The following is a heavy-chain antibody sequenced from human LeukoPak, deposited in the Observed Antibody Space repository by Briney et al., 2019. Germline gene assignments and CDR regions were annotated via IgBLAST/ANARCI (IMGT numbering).Heavy chain of an antibody. CDR3: ARVVSFYCSSTSCSKISGDFDY. CDR2: IKQDGSEK. Sequence: GGSLRLSCAASGFTFSSYWMSWVRQAPGKGLEWVANIKQDGSEKYYVDSVKGRFTISRDNAKNSLYLQMNSLRAEDTAVYYCARVVSFYCSSTSCSKISGDFDYWGQGTLVTVSS. V-gene: IGHV3-7*03. D-gene: IGHD2-2*01. CDR1: GFTFSSYW. J-gene: IGHJ4*02.